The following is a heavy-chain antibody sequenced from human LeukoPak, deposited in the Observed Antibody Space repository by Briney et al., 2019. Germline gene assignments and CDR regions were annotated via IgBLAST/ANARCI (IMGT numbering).Heavy chain of an antibody. V-gene: IGHV3-15*01. CDR3: TTDQISYDYVWGSYIWTARVDY. CDR1: GFTFSNAW. D-gene: IGHD3-16*01. J-gene: IGHJ4*02. CDR2: IKSKTDGGTT. Sequence: TGGSLRLSCAASGFTFSNAWMSWVRRAPGKGLEWVGRIKSKTDGGTTDYAAPVKGRFTISRDDSKNTLYLQMNSLKTEDTAVYYCTTDQISYDYVWGSYIWTARVDYWGQGTLVTVSS.